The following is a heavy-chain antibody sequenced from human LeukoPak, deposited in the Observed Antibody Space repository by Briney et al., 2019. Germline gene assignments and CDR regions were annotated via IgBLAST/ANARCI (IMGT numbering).Heavy chain of an antibody. D-gene: IGHD6-19*01. CDR1: GYSFTSYA. CDR3: ATRSDLDAFDI. V-gene: IGHV7-4-1*02. CDR2: INTNTGNL. J-gene: IGHJ3*02. Sequence: GASVKVSCKATGYSFTSYAINWVRQAPGQGLEWMGWINTNTGNLTYAQGFTGRFVFSLDTSVSTAYLQISSLKAEDTAVYYCATRSDLDAFDIWGRGTMVTVSA.